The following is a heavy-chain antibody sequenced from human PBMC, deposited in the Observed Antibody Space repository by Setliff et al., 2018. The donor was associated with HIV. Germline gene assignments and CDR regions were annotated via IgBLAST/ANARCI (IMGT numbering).Heavy chain of an antibody. V-gene: IGHV1-69-2*01. CDR2: IDPAGGET. D-gene: IGHD2-21*01. CDR1: GYTFTDYY. J-gene: IGHJ4*02. Sequence: ASVKVSCKASGYTFTDYYIYWMKQAPGKGLEWMGRIDPAGGETIYAEKFQDRVTIIADTSMDTVFMEMNNLRSEDTAFYYCATFPFRLVAISVNSHFDKWGQGTLFTGSS. CDR3: ATFPFRLVAISVNSHFDK.